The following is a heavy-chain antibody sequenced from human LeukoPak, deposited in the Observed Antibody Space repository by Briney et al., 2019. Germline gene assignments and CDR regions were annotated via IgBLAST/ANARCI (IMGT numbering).Heavy chain of an antibody. V-gene: IGHV1-58*02. D-gene: IGHD3-16*01. CDR3: AADWASLGFYYYGMDV. CDR2: IVVGNGDT. J-gene: IGHJ6*02. Sequence: SVKVSCKASGFTFTNSAMQWVRQARGQRLEWIGWIVVGNGDTNYAQKFQERVTITRDMSSSTAYMELSSLRSEDTAVYYCAADWASLGFYYYGMDVWGQGTTVTVSS. CDR1: GFTFTNSA.